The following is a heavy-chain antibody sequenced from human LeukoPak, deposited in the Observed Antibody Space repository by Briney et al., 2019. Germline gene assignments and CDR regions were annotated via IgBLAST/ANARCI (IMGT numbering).Heavy chain of an antibody. D-gene: IGHD1-26*01. J-gene: IGHJ4*02. CDR1: GFSFTTHW. CDR2: IYPGDSNT. V-gene: IGHV5-51*01. Sequence: GESLKISCKGSGFSFTTHWIGWVRQMLGEGLEWMGIIYPGDSNTRYSPSFQGQVTISADKSINTAYLQWSSLKASDTAMYYCARRFSGSLDIDYWGQGTLVTVSS. CDR3: ARRFSGSLDIDY.